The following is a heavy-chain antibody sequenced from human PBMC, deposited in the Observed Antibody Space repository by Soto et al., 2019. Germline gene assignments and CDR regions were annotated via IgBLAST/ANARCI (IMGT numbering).Heavy chain of an antibody. CDR2: VYYTGST. V-gene: IGHV4-59*01. CDR3: ARVITYHYGMDV. Sequence: RSLTCNVSGGSIGSYYWNWLRQPAGKGLEWIGYVYYTGSTNYSPSLEGRATISVDSSKKQVSLNLRSVTAADSATYYCARVITYHYGMDVWGQGIPVTVSS. D-gene: IGHD1-20*01. J-gene: IGHJ6*02. CDR1: GGSIGSYY.